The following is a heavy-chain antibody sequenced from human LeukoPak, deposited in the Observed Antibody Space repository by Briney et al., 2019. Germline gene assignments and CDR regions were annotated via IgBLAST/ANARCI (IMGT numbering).Heavy chain of an antibody. CDR1: GYSFTNYW. CDR3: ARHRLRGSLDAFDI. J-gene: IGHJ3*02. Sequence: GESLKISCKGSGYSFTNYWIAWVRQMPGKGLEWMGTIYPGDSDTRYSPSFQGQVTISADKSISTAYLQWSSLKASDTAMYYCARHRLRGSLDAFDIWGQGTMVTVSS. V-gene: IGHV5-51*01. D-gene: IGHD1-26*01. CDR2: IYPGDSDT.